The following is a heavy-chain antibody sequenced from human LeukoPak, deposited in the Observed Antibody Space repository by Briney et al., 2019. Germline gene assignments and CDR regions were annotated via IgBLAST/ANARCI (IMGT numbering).Heavy chain of an antibody. Sequence: ASVKASCKASGYTFTGYFMHWVRQAPGQGLEWMGWINPNIGDASYAQKFQGRVTMTRDRSINTAYMELSRLTSDDTAVYYCARMDLDGGDSIGFDSWGQGTLVTVSS. V-gene: IGHV1-2*02. D-gene: IGHD2-21*02. CDR2: INPNIGDA. J-gene: IGHJ5*01. CDR3: ARMDLDGGDSIGFDS. CDR1: GYTFTGYF.